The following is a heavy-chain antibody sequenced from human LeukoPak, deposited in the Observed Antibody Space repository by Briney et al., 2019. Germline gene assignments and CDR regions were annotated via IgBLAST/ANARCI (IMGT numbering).Heavy chain of an antibody. CDR1: GFTFSIYE. J-gene: IGHJ4*02. D-gene: IGHD1/OR15-1a*01. Sequence: GGSLRLSCAASGFTFSIYEMNWVRQAPGKGLEWISYISSSGGTIYYADSMKGRFTISRVNAKNSLYLQMNSLRAEDTAVYYCARDPRDNWNNLYYFDYWGQGTLVTVSS. CDR2: ISSSGGTI. CDR3: ARDPRDNWNNLYYFDY. V-gene: IGHV3-48*03.